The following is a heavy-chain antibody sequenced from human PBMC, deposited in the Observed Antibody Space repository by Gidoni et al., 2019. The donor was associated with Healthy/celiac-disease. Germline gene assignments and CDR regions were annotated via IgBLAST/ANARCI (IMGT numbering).Heavy chain of an antibody. J-gene: IGHJ6*02. D-gene: IGHD3-22*01. CDR3: ARSVAYYYDSSGLGYYYYYGMDV. V-gene: IGHV1-69*01. Sequence: QVQLVQSGAEVKKPGSSVKVSCKASGGTFSSYAISWVRQAPGQGLEWMGGIIPIFGTANYAQKFQGRVTITADESTSTAYMELSNLRSEDTAVYYCARSVAYYYDSSGLGYYYYYGMDVWGQGTTVTVSS. CDR2: IIPIFGTA. CDR1: GGTFSSYA.